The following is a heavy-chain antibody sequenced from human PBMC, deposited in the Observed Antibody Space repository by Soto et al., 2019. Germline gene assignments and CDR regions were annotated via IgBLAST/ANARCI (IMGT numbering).Heavy chain of an antibody. CDR2: ISHDGGDI. J-gene: IGHJ4*02. CDR1: GFTFSSYG. CDR3: AKPPWGRYYTRNFAS. V-gene: IGHV3-30*18. Sequence: QVQLVESGGGVVQPGRSLRVSCAASGFTFSSYGMHWVRQAPGKGLEWVAAISHDGGDIYYADSVKGRLTVSRDNTKSTLFLLMNRLRAEDTAVYYGAKPPWGRYYTRNFASWGQGTLVTVSS. D-gene: IGHD3-10*01.